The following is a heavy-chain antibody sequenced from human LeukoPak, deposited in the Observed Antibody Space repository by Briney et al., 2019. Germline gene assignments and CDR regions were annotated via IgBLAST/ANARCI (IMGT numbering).Heavy chain of an antibody. Sequence: SQTLSLTCTVSGGSISSGDYYWNWIRPPPGKGLEWIGYIYYSGSTYYNPSLKSRVTISVDTSKNQFSLKLSSVTAADTAVYYCARGGGATVVTPEYFDLWGRGTLVTVSS. V-gene: IGHV4-30-4*01. D-gene: IGHD4-23*01. CDR3: ARGGGATVVTPEYFDL. J-gene: IGHJ2*01. CDR2: IYYSGST. CDR1: GGSISSGDYY.